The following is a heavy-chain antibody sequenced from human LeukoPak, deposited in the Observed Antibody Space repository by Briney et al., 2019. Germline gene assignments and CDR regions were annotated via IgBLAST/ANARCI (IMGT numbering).Heavy chain of an antibody. V-gene: IGHV3-74*01. D-gene: IGHD5-18*01. J-gene: IGHJ4*02. CDR2: VNIVVRRT. Sequence: GRSLCLACAAYGFTVISLWMRWVRQAPGKGRVWVTCVNIVVRRTTYAVSVKGRLTTSRANARNSLYLQMDSRRATDTAVYVWTTDTVDTTLGIDYWGQGTLVTVSS. CDR3: TTDTVDTTLGIDY. CDR1: GFTVISLW.